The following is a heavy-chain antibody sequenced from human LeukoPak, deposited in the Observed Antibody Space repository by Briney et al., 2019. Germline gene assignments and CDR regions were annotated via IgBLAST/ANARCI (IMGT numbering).Heavy chain of an antibody. D-gene: IGHD5-12*01. CDR2: MDPNSGIT. Sequence: ASVKVSCKASGYTFISDDINWVRQATGQGLEWVGYMDPNSGITGYAQKFQGRVTMTWNTAISTAYMELSSLTSEDTAVYYCATTLRNKPPWGQGTLVTVSS. V-gene: IGHV1-8*01. CDR3: ATTLRNKPP. CDR1: GYTFISDD. J-gene: IGHJ4*02.